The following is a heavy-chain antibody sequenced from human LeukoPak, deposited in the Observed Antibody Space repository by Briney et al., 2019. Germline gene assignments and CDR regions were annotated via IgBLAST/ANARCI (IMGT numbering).Heavy chain of an antibody. CDR1: GFTFSSYS. V-gene: IGHV3-21*01. CDR2: ISSSSSYI. J-gene: IGHJ4*02. D-gene: IGHD1-1*01. CDR3: AREGDTTGAAGTEFDY. Sequence: GWSLRLSSAASGFTFSSYSMNWVRQAPGKGLEWVSSISSSSSYIYYADSVKGRFTIPRDNAKNSLYLQMNRLRAEDTAVYYCAREGDTTGAAGTEFDYWGQGALVTVSS.